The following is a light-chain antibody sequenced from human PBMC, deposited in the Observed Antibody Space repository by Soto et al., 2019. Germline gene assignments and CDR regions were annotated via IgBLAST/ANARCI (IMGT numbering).Light chain of an antibody. CDR3: SSFAGSNNHVV. V-gene: IGLV2-8*01. Sequence: QSALTQPPSASGSPGQSVTISCTGTSSDVGGYNDVSWYQQHPGKAPKLMIYEVSKRPSGVPDRFSGSKSGNTASLTVSGLQAEDEADYYCSSFAGSNNHVVFGGGTKVTVL. J-gene: IGLJ2*01. CDR1: SSDVGGYND. CDR2: EVS.